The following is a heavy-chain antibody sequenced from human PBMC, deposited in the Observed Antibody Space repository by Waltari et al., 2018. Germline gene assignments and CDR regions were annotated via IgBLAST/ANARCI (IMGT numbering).Heavy chain of an antibody. V-gene: IGHV1-3*01. CDR2: INSGNGNT. Sequence: QVQLVQSGAEVKKPGASVKVSCKASGYTFTSYAMHWVRQAPGQRLEWMGWINSGNGNTKYSQKFQGRVTITRDTSASTAYMELSSLRSEDTAVYYCARGFGAAENFYNWFDPWGQGTLVTVSS. CDR1: GYTFTSYA. CDR3: ARGFGAAENFYNWFDP. J-gene: IGHJ5*02. D-gene: IGHD6-13*01.